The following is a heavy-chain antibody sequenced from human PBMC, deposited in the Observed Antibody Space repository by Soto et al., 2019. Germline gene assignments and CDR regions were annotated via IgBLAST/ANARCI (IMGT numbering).Heavy chain of an antibody. J-gene: IGHJ6*02. D-gene: IGHD6-19*01. CDR1: GFTFNTYG. CDR2: IWYDGNTK. Sequence: GGSLRLSCAASGFTFNTYGFNWVRQAPGKGLEWVAVIWYDGNTKYYADPVKGRFTISRDNLKNTLYLQMNSLTAEDTAVYYCARPLVAPVAGPYYYGMDVWGQGTTVTVSS. V-gene: IGHV3-33*01. CDR3: ARPLVAPVAGPYYYGMDV.